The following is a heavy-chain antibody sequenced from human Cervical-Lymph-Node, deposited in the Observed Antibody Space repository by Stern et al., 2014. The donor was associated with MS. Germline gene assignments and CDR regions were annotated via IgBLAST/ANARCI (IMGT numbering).Heavy chain of an antibody. J-gene: IGHJ4*02. V-gene: IGHV5-51*01. D-gene: IGHD1-26*01. CDR2: IYPGDSDT. Sequence: EVQLVESGAEVEEPGESLRISCKGSGYTFTFSWIGWVRQIPGKGLELMGIIYPGDSDTRYSPSFQSTVTISAEKSTTTAYLQWSSLKTSDTAMYYCARLQSGSRKPFDNWGQGTLVTVSS. CDR1: GYTFTFSW. CDR3: ARLQSGSRKPFDN.